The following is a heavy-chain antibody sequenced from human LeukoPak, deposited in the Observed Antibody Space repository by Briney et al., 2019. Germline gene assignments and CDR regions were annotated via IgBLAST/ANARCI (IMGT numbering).Heavy chain of an antibody. V-gene: IGHV5-51*01. Sequence: GESLKISXKGSGYSFTSYWIGWVRQMPGKGLEWMGIIYPGDSDTTYSPSFQGHVTISADKSISTAYLQWSSLKASDTAMYYCARLWYYDSSGYYYNYYYYMDVWGKGTTVTVSS. CDR2: IYPGDSDT. J-gene: IGHJ6*03. CDR1: GYSFTSYW. D-gene: IGHD3-22*01. CDR3: ARLWYYDSSGYYYNYYYYMDV.